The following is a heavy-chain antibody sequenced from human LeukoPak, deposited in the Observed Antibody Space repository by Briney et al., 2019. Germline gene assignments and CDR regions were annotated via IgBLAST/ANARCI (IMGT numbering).Heavy chain of an antibody. CDR2: IYYSGST. V-gene: IGHV4-39*01. D-gene: IGHD1-26*01. J-gene: IGHJ4*02. CDR1: GGSIRSRSYY. CDR3: ARHGISGGKFAENDY. Sequence: PSETLSLTCTVPGGSIRSRSYYTGWIRQPPGKGLEWLGTIYYSGSTYYNPSLKSRVTISVDTSKNQFSLRLSSVTAADTALYYCARHGISGGKFAENDYWGQGTLVTVSS.